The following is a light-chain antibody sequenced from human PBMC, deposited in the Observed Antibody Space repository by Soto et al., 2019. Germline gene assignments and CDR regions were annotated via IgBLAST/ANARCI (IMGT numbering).Light chain of an antibody. CDR2: SAS. Sequence: DIQMTQSPSSLSASVGDRVTITCRASQSINRYLNWHQQKPGEAPKLLISSASTLQGGVPSRFSGSGFGTDFTLTIIILQPEDFATYYCQQNYGTPNTFGGGTKVDIK. CDR3: QQNYGTPNT. J-gene: IGKJ4*02. CDR1: QSINRY. V-gene: IGKV1-39*01.